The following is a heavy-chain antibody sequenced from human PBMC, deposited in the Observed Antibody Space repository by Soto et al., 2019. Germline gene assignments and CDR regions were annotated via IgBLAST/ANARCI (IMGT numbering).Heavy chain of an antibody. CDR1: GFIFSNYG. D-gene: IGHD3-10*02. V-gene: IGHV3-30*03. CDR2: ISYDGSDI. CDR3: AIVRVADSSLDH. J-gene: IGHJ4*02. Sequence: QVQLVESGGGVVQPGRSLRLSCVGSGFIFSNYGMHWVRQAPGKGLEWVAFISYDGSDILYADSVKGRFTISRDNSKSTLFLHMNRPTAEDTASYFCAIVRVADSSLDHWGQGTLVTVSS.